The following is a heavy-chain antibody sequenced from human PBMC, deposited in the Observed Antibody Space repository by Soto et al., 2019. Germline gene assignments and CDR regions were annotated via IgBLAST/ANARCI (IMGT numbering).Heavy chain of an antibody. D-gene: IGHD2-15*01. CDR3: ARSVGVVAAPPLEYYYYGRDV. J-gene: IGHJ6*02. CDR2: IIPIFGTA. V-gene: IGHV1-69*13. CDR1: GGTFSSYA. Sequence: SSLQVSCKASGGTFSSYAISWVRQAPGQGLEWMGGIIPIFGTANYAQKFQGRVTITADESTSTAYMELSSLRSEDTAVYYCARSVGVVAAPPLEYYYYGRDVWGQGTTVTVS.